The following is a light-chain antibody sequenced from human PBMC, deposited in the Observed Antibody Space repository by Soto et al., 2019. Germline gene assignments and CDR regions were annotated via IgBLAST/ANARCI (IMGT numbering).Light chain of an antibody. CDR2: GAS. CDR1: QSVSSSY. V-gene: IGKV3-20*01. CDR3: QQYKNWPWT. J-gene: IGKJ1*01. Sequence: EVVLTQSPGTLALSRGERATLSCRASQSVSSSYLAWYQHRPGQAPRPLIFGASSRATGIPDRFSGTGSGTDFTLTISRLEPEDCAVYYCQQYKNWPWTFGQGTKVDIK.